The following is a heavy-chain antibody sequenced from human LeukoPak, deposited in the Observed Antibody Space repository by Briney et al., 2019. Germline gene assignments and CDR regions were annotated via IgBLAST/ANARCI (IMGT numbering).Heavy chain of an antibody. D-gene: IGHD5-18*01. J-gene: IGHJ4*02. Sequence: SETLSLSCTVSGGSISSYYWSWIRQPPGKGLEWIGYIYYSGSTNYNPSLKSRVTMSVDTSKNQFSLKLSSVTAADTAVYYCARGGYSICDYWGQGTLVTVSS. CDR2: IYYSGST. V-gene: IGHV4-59*01. CDR1: GGSISSYY. CDR3: ARGGYSICDY.